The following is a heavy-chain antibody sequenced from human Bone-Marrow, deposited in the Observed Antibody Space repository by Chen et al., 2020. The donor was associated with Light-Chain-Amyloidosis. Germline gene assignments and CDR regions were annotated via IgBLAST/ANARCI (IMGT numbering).Heavy chain of an antibody. V-gene: IGHV5-51*01. J-gene: IGHJ4*02. CDR1: GSTFPNYW. D-gene: IGHD5-12*01. CDR3: ARRRDGYNFDY. Sequence: EVQLEQSGPEGKKPGESLKHSCKGSGSTFPNYWIGWVRQMPGKGLEWMGVIYPDDSDARYSPSFEGQVTISADKSITTAYLQWRSLKASDTAMYYCARRRDGYNFDYWGQGTLVTVSS. CDR2: IYPDDSDA.